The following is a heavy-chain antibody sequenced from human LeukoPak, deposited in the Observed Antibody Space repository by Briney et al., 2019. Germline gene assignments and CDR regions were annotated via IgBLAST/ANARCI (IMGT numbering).Heavy chain of an antibody. Sequence: PGGSLRLSCAASGFTFSSYWMHWVRQAPGKGLVWVSHINNDEISTSYADSVKGRFTISRDNAKNTLYLQMNSLRTEDTAVYYCACYGIAPPYWGQGTLVTVSS. CDR2: INNDEIST. J-gene: IGHJ4*02. D-gene: IGHD2-15*01. V-gene: IGHV3-74*01. CDR1: GFTFSSYW. CDR3: ACYGIAPPY.